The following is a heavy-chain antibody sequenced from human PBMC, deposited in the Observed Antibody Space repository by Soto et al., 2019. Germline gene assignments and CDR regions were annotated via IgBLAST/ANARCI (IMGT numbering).Heavy chain of an antibody. CDR2: ISSSSSYI. Sequence: GGSLRLSCAASGFTFSSYSMNWVRQAPGKGLEWVSSISSSSSYIYYADAVKGRFTISIDTAKNTLYLQLNSLRSDDTAVYYCAALGVAGTGGWFDPWGQGTLVTVSS. J-gene: IGHJ5*02. D-gene: IGHD6-19*01. CDR1: GFTFSSYS. CDR3: AALGVAGTGGWFDP. V-gene: IGHV3-21*04.